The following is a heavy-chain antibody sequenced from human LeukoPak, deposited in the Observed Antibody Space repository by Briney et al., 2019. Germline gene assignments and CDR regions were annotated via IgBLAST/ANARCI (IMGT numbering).Heavy chain of an antibody. J-gene: IGHJ4*02. CDR2: IRYDGSNK. CDR3: AKCPPGWELRYYFDY. D-gene: IGHD1-26*01. CDR1: GFTFSSYG. V-gene: IGHV3-30*02. Sequence: PGGSLRLSCAASGFTFSSYGMHWVRQAPGKGLEWVAFIRYDGSNKYYADSVKGRFTISRDNSKNTLYLQMNSLRAEDTAVYYCAKCPPGWELRYYFDYWGQGTLVTVSS.